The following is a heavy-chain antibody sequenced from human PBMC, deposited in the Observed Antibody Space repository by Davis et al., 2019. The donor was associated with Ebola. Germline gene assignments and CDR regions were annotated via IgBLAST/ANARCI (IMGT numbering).Heavy chain of an antibody. D-gene: IGHD5-18*01. CDR1: GYTFTSYG. Sequence: AASVKVSCKASGYTFTSYGISWVRQAPGQGLEWMGWISAYNGNTNYAQKLQGRVTMTTDTSTSTAYMELRSLSSDDTAVYYCARDPKGRGYSYDALFDPWGQGTLVTVSS. J-gene: IGHJ5*02. V-gene: IGHV1-18*01. CDR2: ISAYNGNT. CDR3: ARDPKGRGYSYDALFDP.